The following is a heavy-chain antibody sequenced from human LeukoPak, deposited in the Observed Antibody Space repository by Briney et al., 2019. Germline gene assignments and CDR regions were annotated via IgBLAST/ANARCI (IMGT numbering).Heavy chain of an antibody. CDR2: VYRTGNT. V-gene: IGHV4-38-2*02. J-gene: IGHJ5*02. D-gene: IGHD6-13*01. CDR1: GDSISSGFF. Sequence: SVTLSLTCTVSGDSISSGFFWGWIRQSPGKGLEWIGSVYRTGNTYYEASLKSRVTISVDTSRNQFSLVLRSVTAADTAMYYCARDKDLPPPPGIGAGPRLTWFDPWGQGTRVTVSS. CDR3: ARDKDLPPPPGIGAGPRLTWFDP.